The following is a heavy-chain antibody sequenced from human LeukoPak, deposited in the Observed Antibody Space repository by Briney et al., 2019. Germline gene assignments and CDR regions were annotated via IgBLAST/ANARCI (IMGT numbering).Heavy chain of an antibody. J-gene: IGHJ5*02. Sequence: PSETLSLTCAVYGGSFSGYYWSWIRQPPGKGLEWIEEINHSGSTNYNPSLNSRVTISVVTSKNQFSLKLSSVTAADTAVYYCARPTDSSGYYYGLDPWGQGTLFTVSS. D-gene: IGHD3-22*01. CDR1: GGSFSGYY. CDR3: ARPTDSSGYYYGLDP. CDR2: INHSGST. V-gene: IGHV4-34*01.